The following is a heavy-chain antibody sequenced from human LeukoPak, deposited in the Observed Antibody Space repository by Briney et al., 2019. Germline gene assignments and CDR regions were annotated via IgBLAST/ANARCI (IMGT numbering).Heavy chain of an antibody. J-gene: IGHJ4*02. D-gene: IGHD3-22*01. CDR1: GGSISSYY. Sequence: PSETLSLTCTVSGGSISSYYWTWIRQPPGKGLEWIGYIYYSGDTNYNPSLRSRLTISLDTSKNQFSLKLSSVTTADTAVYYCARSPTYYYDSSGYPRGFDYWGQGTLVTVSS. CDR3: ARSPTYYYDSSGYPRGFDY. V-gene: IGHV4-59*01. CDR2: IYYSGDT.